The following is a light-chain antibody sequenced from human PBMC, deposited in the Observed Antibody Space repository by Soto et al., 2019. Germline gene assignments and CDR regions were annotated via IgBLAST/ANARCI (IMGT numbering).Light chain of an antibody. J-gene: IGLJ3*02. Sequence: QSVLTQPPSASGTPGQRVTISCSGSSSNIGSHVVNWYQQVPGTAPKLLIYTNNQRPSGVPDQFSDSKSGTSASLAISGLQSEDEADYYCAAWDGSLQSWVFGGGTKVTVL. V-gene: IGLV1-44*01. CDR3: AAWDGSLQSWV. CDR2: TNN. CDR1: SSNIGSHV.